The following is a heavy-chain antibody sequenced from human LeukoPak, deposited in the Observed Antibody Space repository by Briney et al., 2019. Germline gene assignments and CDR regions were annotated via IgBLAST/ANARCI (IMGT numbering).Heavy chain of an antibody. Sequence: PGGSLRLSCAASGFSFSSYAMYWVRQAPGKGLEWVAVIAYDGSNKDYADSVKGGFTISRDNSKNTLYLQMNSLKAEDTAVYYCARARASLWAPVYYLESWGPGTLVTLSS. CDR2: IAYDGSNK. D-gene: IGHD7-27*01. CDR1: GFSFSSYA. V-gene: IGHV3-30-3*01. J-gene: IGHJ4*02. CDR3: ARARASLWAPVYYLES.